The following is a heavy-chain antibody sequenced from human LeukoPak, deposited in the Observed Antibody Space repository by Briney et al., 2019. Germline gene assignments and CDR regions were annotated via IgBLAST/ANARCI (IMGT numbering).Heavy chain of an antibody. CDR1: QFTFSSYS. V-gene: IGHV3-21*01. J-gene: IGHJ4*02. D-gene: IGHD6-13*01. CDR3: ARVVAAAGTCDY. CDR2: ISSSSGSI. Sequence: GGPLRLSCAASQFTFSSYSMNWVRQAPGKGLEWFSSISSSSGSIYYADSVKGRFTISRDNAENSLYLQMNSLRAEDTAVYYCARVVAAAGTCDYWGQGTLVTVSS.